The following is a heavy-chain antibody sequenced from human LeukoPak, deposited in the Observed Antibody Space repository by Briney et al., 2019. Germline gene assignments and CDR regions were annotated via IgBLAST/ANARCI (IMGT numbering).Heavy chain of an antibody. V-gene: IGHV3-30-3*01. Sequence: GGSLTLSCAASGFTLSDYIMHWVRQAPGKGLEWVALITQNSNTKNYANSVKGRFTVSRDNFKSTLYLQMNRLRADDAAIYYCATEVYSSGRAAALDYWGQGTLVTVSS. J-gene: IGHJ4*02. CDR3: ATEVYSSGRAAALDY. CDR2: ITQNSNTK. CDR1: GFTLSDYI. D-gene: IGHD6-19*01.